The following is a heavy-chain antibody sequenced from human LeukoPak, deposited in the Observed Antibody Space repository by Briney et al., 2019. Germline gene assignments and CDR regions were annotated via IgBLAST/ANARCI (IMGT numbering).Heavy chain of an antibody. D-gene: IGHD5-24*01. Sequence: ASVKVSCKASGYTFPSYDINWVRQATGHGLEWMGWMNPNSGNTGYAQKFQGRVTMTRNTSISTAYMELSSLRSEDTAVYYCARGERWLQLIDYWGQGTLVTVSS. CDR2: MNPNSGNT. V-gene: IGHV1-8*01. CDR3: ARGERWLQLIDY. CDR1: GYTFPSYD. J-gene: IGHJ4*02.